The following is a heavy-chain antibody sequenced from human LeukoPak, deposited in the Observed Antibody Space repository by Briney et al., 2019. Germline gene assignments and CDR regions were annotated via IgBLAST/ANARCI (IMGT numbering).Heavy chain of an antibody. CDR1: GYTFTSYG. CDR3: ARERMDNLDY. V-gene: IGHV1-18*01. J-gene: IGHJ4*02. CDR2: ISAYNGNT. Sequence: ASVKVSCKASGYTFTSYGISWVRQAPGQGLEWMGWISAYNGNTNYAQKLQGRFTITTDTSTSTAYMELRSLRSDDTVVYYCARERMDNLDYWGQGTLVTVSS. D-gene: IGHD1-1*01.